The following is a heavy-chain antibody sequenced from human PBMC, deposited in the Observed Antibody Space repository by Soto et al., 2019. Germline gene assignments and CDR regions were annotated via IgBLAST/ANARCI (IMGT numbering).Heavy chain of an antibody. Sequence: GESLKISCKGSGYSFTSYWIGWVRQMPGKGLEWMGIIYPGDSDTKYSPSFQGQVTISADKSISTAFLQWSSLKASDTAMYYCARQVEPAATPWRFHYWGQGNLVTLSS. J-gene: IGHJ4*02. V-gene: IGHV5-51*01. CDR1: GYSFTSYW. CDR3: ARQVEPAATPWRFHY. CDR2: IYPGDSDT. D-gene: IGHD2-2*02.